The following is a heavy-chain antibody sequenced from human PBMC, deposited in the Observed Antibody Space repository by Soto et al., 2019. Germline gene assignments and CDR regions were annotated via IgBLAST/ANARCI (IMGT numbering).Heavy chain of an antibody. V-gene: IGHV1-69*06. Sequence: QVRLAQSGAEVEKPGSSVKVSCKASGGTFSNYGITWVRQAPRQGLEWMGAILPMFGKTNYAQKFQGRVTIIADKSPDTVYLELSRLRSDDTAVYFCARVVLLGTGYGMDVWGQGTTVTVSS. D-gene: IGHD1-1*01. J-gene: IGHJ6*02. CDR3: ARVVLLGTGYGMDV. CDR2: ILPMFGKT. CDR1: GGTFSNYG.